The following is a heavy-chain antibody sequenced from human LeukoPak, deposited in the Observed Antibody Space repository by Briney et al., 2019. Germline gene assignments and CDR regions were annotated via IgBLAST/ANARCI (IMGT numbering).Heavy chain of an antibody. J-gene: IGHJ5*02. CDR2: IYHSGST. Sequence: SETLSLTCAVSGYSISSGYYWGWIRQPPGKGLEWIGSIYHSGSTYYNPSLKSRVTISVDTSKNQFSLKLSSVTAADTAVYYCAREGEQQLGWFDPWGQGTLVTVSS. CDR3: AREGEQQLGWFDP. V-gene: IGHV4-38-2*02. CDR1: GYSISSGYY. D-gene: IGHD6-13*01.